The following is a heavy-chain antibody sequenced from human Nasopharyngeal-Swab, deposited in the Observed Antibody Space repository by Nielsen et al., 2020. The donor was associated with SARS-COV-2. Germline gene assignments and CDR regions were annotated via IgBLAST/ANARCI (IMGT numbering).Heavy chain of an antibody. CDR1: GFTVSTNY. D-gene: IGHD6-13*01. CDR3: ARGGSSWDGLGFFDY. CDR2: IYSDGST. V-gene: IGHV3-53*01. J-gene: IGHJ4*02. Sequence: GGSLRLSCAASGFTVSTNYMSWVRQAPGEGLEWVSVIYSDGSTYYVDSVKGRFTISRDTSKNIVYLQMNSLRAEDTAVYYCARGGSSWDGLGFFDYWGQGTLVTVSS.